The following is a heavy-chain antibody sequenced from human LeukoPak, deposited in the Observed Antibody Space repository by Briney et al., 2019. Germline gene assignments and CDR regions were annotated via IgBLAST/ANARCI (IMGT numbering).Heavy chain of an antibody. CDR1: GFTVSRYY. CDR2: IYSGDNT. J-gene: IGHJ4*02. Sequence: GGSLRLSCAVSGFTVSRYYMSWVRQAPGKGLECVSIIYSGDNTYYADSVKGRFTISRDNSKNTLYLQMNSLRVEDTAVYYCARDRGSGYDPGYFDYWGQGTLVTVSS. CDR3: ARDRGSGYDPGYFDY. V-gene: IGHV3-66*01. D-gene: IGHD5-12*01.